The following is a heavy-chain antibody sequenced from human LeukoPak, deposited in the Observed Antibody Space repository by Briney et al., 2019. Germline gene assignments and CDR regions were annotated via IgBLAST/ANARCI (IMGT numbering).Heavy chain of an antibody. CDR2: ISYEGSNK. J-gene: IGHJ4*02. CDR3: AKDSRQAYSSSWFDY. Sequence: PGGSLRLSCAASGFTFSSYGMHWVRQAPGKGLEWVAVISYEGSNKYYADSVKGRFTISRDNSKNTLYLQMNSLRAEDTAVYYCAKDSRQAYSSSWFDYWGQGTLVTVSS. D-gene: IGHD6-13*01. V-gene: IGHV3-30*18. CDR1: GFTFSSYG.